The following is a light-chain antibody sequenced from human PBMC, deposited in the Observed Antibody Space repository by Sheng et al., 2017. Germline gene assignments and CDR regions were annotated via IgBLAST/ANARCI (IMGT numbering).Light chain of an antibody. CDR1: SSDIGSYNL. CDR2: EVN. CDR3: CSYAGSRGL. V-gene: IGLV2-23*02. J-gene: IGLJ2*01. Sequence: QSALTQPASVSGSPGQSITISCTGTSSDIGSYNLVSWYQRHPGKAPKLMIYEVNKRPSGVSNRFSGSKSGNTASLTISGLQAEDEADYYCCSYAGSRGLFGGGTKLTVL.